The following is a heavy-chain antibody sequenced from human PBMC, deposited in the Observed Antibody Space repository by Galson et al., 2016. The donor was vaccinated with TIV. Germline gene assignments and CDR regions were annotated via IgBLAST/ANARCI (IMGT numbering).Heavy chain of an antibody. Sequence: CKSYGYTIISQNINWVRQAPGRGLEWMGWIRAYSGDTNFAQKVQGRVSMTTDSSTNTAYMELRSLRSDDTAVYFCATLHCSSSSCYFGLDAFDVWGQGTKVTVSS. CDR2: IRAYSGDT. CDR3: ATLHCSSSSCYFGLDAFDV. J-gene: IGHJ3*01. V-gene: IGHV1-18*01. D-gene: IGHD2-2*01. CDR1: GYTIISQN.